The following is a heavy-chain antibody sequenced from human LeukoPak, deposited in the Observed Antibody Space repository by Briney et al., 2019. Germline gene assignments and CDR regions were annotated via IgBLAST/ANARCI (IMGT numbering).Heavy chain of an antibody. V-gene: IGHV1-18*01. J-gene: IGHJ4*01. Sequence: AAVKVSFKASGYPFDNLVLTWVRQAPGQGLEWMGWISAYNGNTHYAQKFRGRLTLTTETSTSTAYLELRSLKSDDTAVYYCARDRVGGDLTGVSLYWGQGTLVTVSS. D-gene: IGHD4-17*01. CDR1: GYPFDNLV. CDR2: ISAYNGNT. CDR3: ARDRVGGDLTGVSLY.